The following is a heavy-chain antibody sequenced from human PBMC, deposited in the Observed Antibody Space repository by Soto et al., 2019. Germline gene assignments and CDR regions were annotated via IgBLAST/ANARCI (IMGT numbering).Heavy chain of an antibody. CDR1: EFTFSNYG. CDR3: ARDDEYSGNGMDV. CDR2: ILHDGSNR. D-gene: IGHD3-10*01. Sequence: QVQLVESGGGVVQPGRSLRLSCAASEFTFSNYGMHWVRQAPGKGLEWVAGILHDGSNRYHADYVKDRFTISRDNSKNTLYLQMNSLRDEDTAVYFCARDDEYSGNGMDVWGQGTTVTVS. J-gene: IGHJ6*02. V-gene: IGHV3-33*01.